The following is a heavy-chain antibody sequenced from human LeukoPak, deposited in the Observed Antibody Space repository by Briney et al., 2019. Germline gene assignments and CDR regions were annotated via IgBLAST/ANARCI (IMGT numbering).Heavy chain of an antibody. CDR1: EFTFNNYA. Sequence: GGSLRLSCAASEFTFNNYAMSWVRQAPGKGLEWVSAVSGRGRSTYYADSVKGRFTISRDNSKNTLYLQMNSLRAEDTAVYYCAKGGTVTIDYWGQGTLVTVSS. V-gene: IGHV3-23*01. CDR2: VSGRGRST. D-gene: IGHD4-17*01. J-gene: IGHJ4*02. CDR3: AKGGTVTIDY.